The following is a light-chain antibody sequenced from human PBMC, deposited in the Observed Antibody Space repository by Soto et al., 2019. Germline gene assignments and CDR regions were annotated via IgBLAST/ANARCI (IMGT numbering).Light chain of an antibody. CDR1: QSVSSSY. J-gene: IGKJ5*01. CDR2: GAS. V-gene: IGKV3-20*01. Sequence: DIVLTQSPGTLSLSPGERATLSCRASQSVSSSYLAWYQQKPGQDPRLLIYGASTRAAGIKDRFSGTGSGTDFTLTISRLETEEFAVYDCQQYGSSPITVGQGTRLEIK. CDR3: QQYGSSPIT.